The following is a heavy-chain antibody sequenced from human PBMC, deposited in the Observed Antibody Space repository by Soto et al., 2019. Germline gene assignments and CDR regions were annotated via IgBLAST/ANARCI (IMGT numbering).Heavy chain of an antibody. CDR1: GYTFTGYY. CDR3: ARDSDSSSLLYAFDI. CDR2: INPNSGGT. J-gene: IGHJ3*02. D-gene: IGHD6-6*01. Sequence: ASVKVSCKASGYTFTGYYMRWVRQAPGQGLEWMGWINPNSGGTNYAQKFQGWVTMTRDTSISTAYMELSRLRSDDTAVYYCARDSDSSSLLYAFDIWGQGTMVTVSS. V-gene: IGHV1-2*04.